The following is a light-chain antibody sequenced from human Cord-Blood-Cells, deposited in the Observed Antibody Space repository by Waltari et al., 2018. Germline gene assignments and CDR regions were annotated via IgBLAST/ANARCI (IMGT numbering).Light chain of an antibody. V-gene: IGLV2-14*01. CDR3: SSYTSSSTDV. CDR2: DVS. J-gene: IGLJ1*01. Sequence: QSALTQPASVSGSPGPSITISCTGTSSDVGGYNYVYWYQQHPGKDPKLMIYDVSNRPSGVSNRFSGAKSGNTASLTISGRQAEDEADDYCSSYTSSSTDVFGTGTKVTVL. CDR1: SSDVGGYNY.